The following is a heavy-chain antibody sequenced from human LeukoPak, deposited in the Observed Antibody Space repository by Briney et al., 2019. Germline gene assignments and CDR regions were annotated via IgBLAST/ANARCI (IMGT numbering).Heavy chain of an antibody. CDR3: ARDYGGKFDY. J-gene: IGHJ4*02. Sequence: KPSETLSLTCPVSRGSISSFYWSWIRPPPGKGLEWIGYISYSGNTKYNPSHKSRVTISVDTSKNQFSLKLSSVTAADTAVYYCARDYGGKFDYWGQGTLVTVSS. D-gene: IGHD4-23*01. V-gene: IGHV4-59*01. CDR2: ISYSGNT. CDR1: RGSISSFY.